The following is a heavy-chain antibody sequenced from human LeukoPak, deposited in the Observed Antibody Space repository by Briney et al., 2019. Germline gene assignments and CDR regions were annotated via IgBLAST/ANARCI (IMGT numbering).Heavy chain of an antibody. D-gene: IGHD3-22*01. J-gene: IGHJ6*02. CDR3: ARDNYYDSSGSHAGNYGMDV. V-gene: IGHV3-7*03. CDR2: INHNGNVN. Sequence: GGSLRLSCAASGFTFSSYWMNWARQAPGKGLEWVASINHNGNVNYYVDSVKGRFTISRDNSKNTLYLQMNSLRAEDTAVYYCARDNYYDSSGSHAGNYGMDVWGQGTTVTVSS. CDR1: GFTFSSYW.